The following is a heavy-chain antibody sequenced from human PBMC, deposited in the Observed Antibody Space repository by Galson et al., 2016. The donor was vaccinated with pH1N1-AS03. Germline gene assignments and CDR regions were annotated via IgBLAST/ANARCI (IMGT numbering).Heavy chain of an antibody. V-gene: IGHV3-30*02. Sequence: SLRLSCAASGFTLSRCGMHWVRQAPGKGLEWSQLYDGSARYYADSVKGRFTVSRDDSKNTLYLQMNSLSAEDTAVYYCAKNHLDTRGYYSVVDYWGQGTLVTVSS. D-gene: IGHD3-22*01. J-gene: IGHJ4*02. CDR1: GFTLSRCG. CDR3: AKNHLDTRGYYSVVDY. CDR2: YDGSAR.